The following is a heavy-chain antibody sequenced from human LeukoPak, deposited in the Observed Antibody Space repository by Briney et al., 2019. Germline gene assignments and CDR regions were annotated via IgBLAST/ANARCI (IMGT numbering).Heavy chain of an antibody. Sequence: GESLKISCRGSGCSFTTYWICWVRQMPGTGLEWMGIIYPGDSNTRYSPSFQGQVTMSADKSINTAYLQWSSLKASATTMYYCARRQGCSSTSCPPDYWGQGTLVTVSS. CDR2: IYPGDSNT. D-gene: IGHD2-2*01. CDR1: GCSFTTYW. V-gene: IGHV5-51*01. J-gene: IGHJ4*02. CDR3: ARRQGCSSTSCPPDY.